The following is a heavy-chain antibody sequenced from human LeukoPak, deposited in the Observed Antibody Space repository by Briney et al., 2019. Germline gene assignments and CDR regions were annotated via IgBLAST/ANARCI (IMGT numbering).Heavy chain of an antibody. Sequence: GGSLRLSCAASGFTFSSYAMHWVRQAPGKGLEWVAVISYDGSNKYYADSVKGRFTISRDNSKNSLYLQMNSLRAEDTAVYYCAPYPSDLGTGNWGQGTLVTVSS. J-gene: IGHJ4*02. CDR3: APYPSDLGTGN. D-gene: IGHD3/OR15-3a*01. V-gene: IGHV3-30-3*01. CDR2: ISYDGSNK. CDR1: GFTFSSYA.